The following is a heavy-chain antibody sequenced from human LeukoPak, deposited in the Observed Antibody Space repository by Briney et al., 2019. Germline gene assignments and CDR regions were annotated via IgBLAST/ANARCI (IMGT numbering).Heavy chain of an antibody. V-gene: IGHV1-69*06. D-gene: IGHD1-14*01. CDR3: ARPKTGPLDFDY. CDR2: IIPIFGTA. J-gene: IGHJ4*02. CDR1: GGTFSSYA. Sequence: SVKVSCKASGGTFSSYAISWVRQAPGQGLEWMGGIIPIFGTANYAQKFQGRVTITADKSTSTAYMELSSLRSEDTAVYYCARPKTGPLDFDYWGQGTLVTASS.